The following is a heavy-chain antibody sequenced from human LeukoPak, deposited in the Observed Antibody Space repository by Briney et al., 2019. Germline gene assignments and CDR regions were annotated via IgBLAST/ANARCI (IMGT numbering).Heavy chain of an antibody. CDR2: ISGSGANT. J-gene: IGHJ3*02. V-gene: IGHV3-23*01. CDR3: AKDRTPASYDILTGYYNDAFDI. D-gene: IGHD3-9*01. CDR1: GFTFSTYA. Sequence: GGSLRLSCAASGFTFSTYAMSWVRQAPGKGLEWVSVISGSGANTYYADSMKGRFTISRDISKSTLYLQMNSLRAEDTAVYYCAKDRTPASYDILTGYYNDAFDIWGQGTMVTVSS.